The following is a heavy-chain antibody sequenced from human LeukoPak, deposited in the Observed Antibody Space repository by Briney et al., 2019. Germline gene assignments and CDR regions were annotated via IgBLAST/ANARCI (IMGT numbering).Heavy chain of an antibody. J-gene: IGHJ3*02. D-gene: IGHD3-10*01. CDR3: ARDRIWFGENDAFDI. CDR1: GFTFSSYA. V-gene: IGHV3-30*04. CDR2: ISYDGSNK. Sequence: PGGSLRLSCAASGFTFSSYAMHWVRQAPGKGLEWVAVISYDGSNKYYADSVKGRFTISRDNSKNTLYLQMNSLRAEDTAVYYCARDRIWFGENDAFDIWGQGTMVTVSS.